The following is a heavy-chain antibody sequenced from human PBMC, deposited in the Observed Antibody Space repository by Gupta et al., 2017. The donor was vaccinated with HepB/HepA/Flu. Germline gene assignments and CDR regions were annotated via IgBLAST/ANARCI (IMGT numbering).Heavy chain of an antibody. CDR1: GFTFSSHS. V-gene: IGHV3-48*02. J-gene: IGHJ6*03. D-gene: IGHD1-26*01. CDR2: ISSYSSTI. Sequence: EVQLVESGGGLVQPGGSLRLSCAGSGFTFSSHSMNWVRQAPGQGLEWVSYISSYSSTIYYADSVKGRFTISRDNAKNSLYLQMSSLRDEDTAVYYCARETRIVGATGGYYYYMDVWGKGTTVTVSS. CDR3: ARETRIVGATGGYYYYMDV.